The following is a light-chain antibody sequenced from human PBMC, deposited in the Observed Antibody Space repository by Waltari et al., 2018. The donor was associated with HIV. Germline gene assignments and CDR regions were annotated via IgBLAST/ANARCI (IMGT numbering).Light chain of an antibody. J-gene: IGKJ1*01. CDR3: LQHNNYPRT. CDR2: GAS. V-gene: IGKV1-17*01. CDR1: QGISNN. Sequence: DIQMTRSTSSLSASVGDRVTITCRASQGISNNLGWFQQKPGKDPQRLIFGASSLHPGVPSRFSVSGSGTEFTLTISSLQPEDFATYYCLQHNNYPRTFGRGTKVEIK.